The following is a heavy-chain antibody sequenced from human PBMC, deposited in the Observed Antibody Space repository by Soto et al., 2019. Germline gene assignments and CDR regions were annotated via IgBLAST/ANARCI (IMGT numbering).Heavy chain of an antibody. D-gene: IGHD3-10*01. CDR2: INPNSGGT. V-gene: IGHV1-2*02. CDR3: ATADPPIYYFGMDV. Sequence: ASVKVTCKASGYIFTGYHMHWVRQAPGQGLEWIGWINPNSGGTKYAQKFQGRVTMTRDTSISTAYMELSSLRSDDTAVYYCATADPPIYYFGMDVWGQVSTVAVS. CDR1: GYIFTGYH. J-gene: IGHJ6*02.